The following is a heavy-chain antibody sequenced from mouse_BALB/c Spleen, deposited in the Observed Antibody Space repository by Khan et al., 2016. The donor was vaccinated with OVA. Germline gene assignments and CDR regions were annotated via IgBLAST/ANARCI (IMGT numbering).Heavy chain of an antibody. J-gene: IGHJ2*01. CDR2: ISYSGRT. CDR3: ARSGTITTVVATDFDY. CDR1: GYSITSDYA. V-gene: IGHV3-2*02. Sequence: EVQLQESGPGLVKPSQSLSLTCTVTGYSITSDYAWNWIRQFPGNKLEWMGYISYSGRTSYNPSPKSRISINRDTSKNQFFLTLNSVTTEDTATYYCARSGTITTVVATDFDYWGQGTTLTVSS. D-gene: IGHD1-1*01.